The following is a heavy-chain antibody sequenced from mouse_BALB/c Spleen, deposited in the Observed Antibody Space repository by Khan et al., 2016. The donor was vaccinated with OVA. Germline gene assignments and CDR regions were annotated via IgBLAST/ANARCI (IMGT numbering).Heavy chain of an antibody. D-gene: IGHD1-1*01. CDR3: ARRTTVYAMDY. CDR1: GYTFTSNT. Sequence: QVQLQQSGAELARPGASVKMSCRASGYTFTSNTMHWVKQRPGQGLEWIGSINPRSGYSNYNQTFKDTAPLPADKSSRTAYMQLSILTSEDSAVYYCARRTTVYAMDYWGQGTSVTVSS. V-gene: IGHV1-4*01. CDR2: INPRSGYS. J-gene: IGHJ4*01.